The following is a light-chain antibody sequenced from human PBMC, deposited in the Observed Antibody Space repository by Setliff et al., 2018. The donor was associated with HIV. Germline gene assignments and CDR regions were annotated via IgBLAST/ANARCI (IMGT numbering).Light chain of an antibody. J-gene: IGLJ1*01. CDR3: ASRTAGSTPYV. CDR1: SSDVGYYNR. CDR2: EVS. Sequence: QSVLTQPPSVSGSPGQSVTISCTGTSSDVGYYNRVSWYQQPPGTVPRLMIYEVSSRPSGVPDRFSGSKSGNTASLTISGLQAEDEADYYCASRTAGSTPYVFGTGTKVTV. V-gene: IGLV2-18*02.